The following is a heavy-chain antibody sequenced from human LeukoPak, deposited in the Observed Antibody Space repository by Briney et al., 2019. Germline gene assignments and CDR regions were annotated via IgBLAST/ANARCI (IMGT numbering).Heavy chain of an antibody. CDR2: ISSSGSTI. Sequence: PGGSLRLSCAASGFTFSSYEMNWVRQAPGKGLEWVSYISSSGSTIYYADSVKGRFTISRDNAKNSLYLQMNSLRAEDTAVYYCASIAVAGTAEYFQHWGQGTLVTVSS. V-gene: IGHV3-48*03. D-gene: IGHD6-19*01. CDR1: GFTFSSYE. CDR3: ASIAVAGTAEYFQH. J-gene: IGHJ1*01.